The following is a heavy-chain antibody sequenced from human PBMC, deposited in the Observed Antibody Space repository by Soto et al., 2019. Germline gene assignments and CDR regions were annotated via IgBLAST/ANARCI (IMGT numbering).Heavy chain of an antibody. Sequence: EVQLVESGGGLVKPGGSLRLSCAASGFTFSSYSMNWVRQAPGKGLEWVSSISSSSSYIYYADSVKGRFTISRDNAKNSLYLQMNSLRAEXXXXYYCAQAPRGWFDPWGQGTLVTVSS. CDR3: AQAPRGWFDP. V-gene: IGHV3-21*01. CDR2: ISSSSSYI. CDR1: GFTFSSYS. J-gene: IGHJ5*02.